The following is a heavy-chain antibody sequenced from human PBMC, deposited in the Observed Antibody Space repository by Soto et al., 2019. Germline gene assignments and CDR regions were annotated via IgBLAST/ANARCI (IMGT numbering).Heavy chain of an antibody. Sequence: PGGSLRLSCAASGFTFSSYGMHWVRQAPGKGLEWVAVISYDGSNKYYADSVKGRFTISRDNSKNTLYLQMNSLRAEDTAVYYCAKDWSIAVAGIGWFDPWGQGTLVTVSS. CDR2: ISYDGSNK. CDR1: GFTFSSYG. J-gene: IGHJ5*02. V-gene: IGHV3-30*18. D-gene: IGHD6-19*01. CDR3: AKDWSIAVAGIGWFDP.